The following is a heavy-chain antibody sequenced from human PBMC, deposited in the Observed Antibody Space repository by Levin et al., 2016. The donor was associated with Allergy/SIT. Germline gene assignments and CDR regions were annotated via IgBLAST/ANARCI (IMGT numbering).Heavy chain of an antibody. CDR1: AYNFTNYW. Sequence: GESLKISCEASAYNFTNYWISWVRQMPGKGLEWMGRIDPSDSYTSYSPSFRGHVTMSVDKSISTAYLQWSSLEASDTAMYYCARFRSVYKGHLDHWGQGTLVTVSS. CDR2: IDPSDSYT. CDR3: ARFRSVYKGHLDH. V-gene: IGHV5-10-1*01. D-gene: IGHD1-14*01. J-gene: IGHJ4*02.